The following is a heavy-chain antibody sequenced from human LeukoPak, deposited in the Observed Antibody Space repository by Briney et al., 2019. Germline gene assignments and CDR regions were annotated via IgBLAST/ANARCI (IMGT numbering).Heavy chain of an antibody. CDR1: GGSISSYY. V-gene: IGHV4-59*01. J-gene: IGHJ4*02. D-gene: IGHD1-14*01. Sequence: SETLSLTCTVSGGSISSYYWSWIRQPPGKGLEWIGYIYYSGSTNYSPSLKSRVTISVDTSKNQFSLKLSSVTAADTAVYYCARNRGPTDYWGQGTLVTVSS. CDR2: IYYSGST. CDR3: ARNRGPTDY.